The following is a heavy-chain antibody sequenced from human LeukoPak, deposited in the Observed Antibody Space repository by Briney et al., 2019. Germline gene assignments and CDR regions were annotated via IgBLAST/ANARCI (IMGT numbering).Heavy chain of an antibody. V-gene: IGHV3-30*18. CDR1: GFTFSSYG. CDR2: ISYDGSNK. CDR3: AKDNLNAISGYDYWYYFDY. Sequence: QSGGSLRLSCAASGFTFSSYGMHWVRQAPAKGLEWVAIISYDGSNKYYSDSVKGRFTISRDNSKNTLYLQMNSLRAEDTAVYYCAKDNLNAISGYDYWYYFDYWGQGTLVTVSS. D-gene: IGHD5-12*01. J-gene: IGHJ4*02.